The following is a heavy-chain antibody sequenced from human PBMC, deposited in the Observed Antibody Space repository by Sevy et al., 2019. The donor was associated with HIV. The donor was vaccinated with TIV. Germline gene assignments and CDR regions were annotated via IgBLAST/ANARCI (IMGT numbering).Heavy chain of an antibody. CDR3: ARVVSVAVGIDY. D-gene: IGHD6-19*01. CDR2: ISSTGSYM. V-gene: IGHV3-21*01. J-gene: IGHJ4*02. Sequence: GGSLRLSCAVSGFTFDNYVMNWVRQAPGKGREWVSSISSTGSYMYYPDSVKGRFTISRDNAKNSLYLDMNSLRADDTAVYYCARVVSVAVGIDYWGQGTLVTVSS. CDR1: GFTFDNYV.